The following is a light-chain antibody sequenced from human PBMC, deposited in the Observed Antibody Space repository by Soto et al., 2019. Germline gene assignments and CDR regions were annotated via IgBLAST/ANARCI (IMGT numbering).Light chain of an antibody. Sequence: QSVLTQPPSVSGAPGQRVTISCTGSSSNIGAGYDVHWYQQFPGTAPKLLIFGNSDRPSGAPDRFSGSKSGTSASLAITGLQAEDEADYFCQSYDSSLSTYVFGTGTKVTVL. J-gene: IGLJ1*01. CDR1: SSNIGAGYD. CDR3: QSYDSSLSTYV. CDR2: GNS. V-gene: IGLV1-40*01.